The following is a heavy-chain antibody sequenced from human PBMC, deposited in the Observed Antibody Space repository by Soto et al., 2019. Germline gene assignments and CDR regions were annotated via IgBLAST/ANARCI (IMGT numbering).Heavy chain of an antibody. D-gene: IGHD3-22*01. CDR2: ISYSGST. V-gene: IGHV4-59*08. Sequence: PSETLSLTCTISGGSSSSYYWSWIRQPPGKGLEWIGYISYSGSTNYNPSLKSRVTISVDTSKNQFSLKLSSVTAADTAVYYCARQVYYYDSSRHSTLDARCQGTTVTVS. CDR1: GGSSSSYY. J-gene: IGHJ6*02. CDR3: ARQVYYYDSSRHSTLDA.